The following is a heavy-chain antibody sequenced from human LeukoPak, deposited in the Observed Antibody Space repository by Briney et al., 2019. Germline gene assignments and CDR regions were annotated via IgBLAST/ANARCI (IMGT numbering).Heavy chain of an antibody. Sequence: PGGSLRLSCAVSGFTFDDYAMHCVRQVPGKGLEWVSGISWNSGSTGSIGYAASVKGRFTISRDNAKNSLYLQMNSLRAEDMALYYCAKAHNYNWKSMGGYFDYWGQGTLVTVSS. CDR2: ISWNSGSTGSI. CDR3: AKAHNYNWKSMGGYFDY. V-gene: IGHV3-9*03. CDR1: GFTFDDYA. J-gene: IGHJ4*02. D-gene: IGHD1-1*01.